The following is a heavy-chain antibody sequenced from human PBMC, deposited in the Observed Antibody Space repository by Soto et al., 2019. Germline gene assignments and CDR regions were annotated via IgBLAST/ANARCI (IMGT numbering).Heavy chain of an antibody. CDR3: ARARAVPDDPHGMDV. Sequence: QVQLLQSGAEVKKPGSSVKVSCAGSGGLFNTYAVSWVRQTPGHGLAWMGGIVPIFGTPNYAQKFQAIVTITAEETTSTGYMELSRLTTEATAMYFSARARAVPDDPHGMDVSGQGASVIGAS. CDR2: IVPIFGTP. V-gene: IGHV1-69*01. J-gene: IGHJ6*02. D-gene: IGHD1-1*01. CDR1: GGLFNTYA.